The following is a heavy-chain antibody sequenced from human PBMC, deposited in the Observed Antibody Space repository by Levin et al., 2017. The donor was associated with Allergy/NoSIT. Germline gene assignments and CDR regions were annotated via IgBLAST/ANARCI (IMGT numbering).Heavy chain of an antibody. CDR1: GYTFTSYA. CDR2: INTNTGNP. V-gene: IGHV7-4-1*02. J-gene: IGHJ4*02. D-gene: IGHD2-15*01. Sequence: GESLKISCKASGYTFTSYAMNWVRQAPGQGLEWMGWINTNTGNPTYAQGFTGRFVFSLDTSVSTAYLQISSLKAEDTAVYYCARGTRVVAATPGYWGQGTLVTVSS. CDR3: ARGTRVVAATPGY.